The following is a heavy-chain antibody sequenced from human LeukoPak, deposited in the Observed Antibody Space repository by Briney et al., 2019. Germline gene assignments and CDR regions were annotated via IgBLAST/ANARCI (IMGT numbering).Heavy chain of an antibody. CDR3: GRINYNGDY. Sequence: PGGSLTLLCAASGFTLRSYRDHWVRHPTGKGLMWLLRTNEYGSYAEFADSVKGRFTISRENAKNTVYLQINSLRTEDTAVYFCGRINYNGDYWGRGTLVTVSS. CDR1: GFTLRSYR. CDR2: TNEYGSYA. J-gene: IGHJ4*02. D-gene: IGHD3-10*01. V-gene: IGHV3-74*03.